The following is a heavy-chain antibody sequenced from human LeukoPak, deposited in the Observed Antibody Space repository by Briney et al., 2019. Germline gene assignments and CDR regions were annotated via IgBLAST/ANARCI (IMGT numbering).Heavy chain of an antibody. CDR3: AKDPVSVYNSSGYFLG. J-gene: IGHJ4*02. V-gene: IGHV3-23*01. D-gene: IGHD3-22*01. CDR2: ISGSGGST. Sequence: GGSLRLSCAASGFTFSNLWMSWVRQAPGRGLEWVSAISGSGGSTYYADSVKGRFTISRDNSKNTLYLQMNSLRAEDTAVYYCAKDPVSVYNSSGYFLGWGQGTLVTVSS. CDR1: GFTFSNLW.